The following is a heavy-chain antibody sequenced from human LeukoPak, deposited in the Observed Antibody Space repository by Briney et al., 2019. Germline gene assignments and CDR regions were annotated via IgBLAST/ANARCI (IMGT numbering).Heavy chain of an antibody. D-gene: IGHD3-10*01. CDR1: GGSVSTIDYY. Sequence: SETLSLTCTVSGGSVSTIDYYWGWIRQPPGKGLEWIGSIYHSGSTYYNPSLKSRVTISVDTSKNQFSLKLSSVTAADTAVYYCARASYGSGSTFGPTTFDYWGQGTLVTVSS. J-gene: IGHJ4*02. CDR3: ARASYGSGSTFGPTTFDY. V-gene: IGHV4-39*07. CDR2: IYHSGST.